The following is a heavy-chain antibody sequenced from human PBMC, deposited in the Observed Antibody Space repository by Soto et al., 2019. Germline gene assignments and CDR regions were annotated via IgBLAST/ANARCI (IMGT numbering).Heavy chain of an antibody. CDR2: IYKSATT. Sequence: SETLSLTCSVSGDSISNLDYFWAWIRQPPGQALEYIGYIYKSATTYYNPSFESRVAISADTSKSQFSLNVTSVTAADTAVYFCARGRYCLTGRCFPNWFDSWGQGALVTVSS. J-gene: IGHJ5*01. CDR3: ARGRYCLTGRCFPNWFDS. D-gene: IGHD7-27*01. CDR1: GDSISNLDYF. V-gene: IGHV4-30-4*01.